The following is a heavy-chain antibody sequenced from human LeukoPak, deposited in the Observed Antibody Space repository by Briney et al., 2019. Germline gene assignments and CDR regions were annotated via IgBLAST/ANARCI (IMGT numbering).Heavy chain of an antibody. V-gene: IGHV1-46*01. D-gene: IGHD2-2*01. CDR1: GYAFGSTSYY. Sequence: ASVKVSCKASGYAFGSTSYYMHWVRQAPGQGLEWMGIINPYGGGTTYAQNFQGRVTMTRDTSTSTIYMEVSSLRSEDTAVYYCARLPDCSSTSCPPVDDFQHWGQGTLVTVSS. CDR3: ARLPDCSSTSCPPVDDFQH. J-gene: IGHJ1*01. CDR2: INPYGGGT.